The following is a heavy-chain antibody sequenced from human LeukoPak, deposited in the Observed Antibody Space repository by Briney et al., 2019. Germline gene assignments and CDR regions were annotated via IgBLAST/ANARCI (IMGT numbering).Heavy chain of an antibody. CDR1: GFTFSSYW. V-gene: IGHV3-74*01. Sequence: GGSLRLSCAASGFTFSSYWMHWVRQAPGKGLVWVSRINSDGSSTYYADSVKGRFTISRDNSKNTLYLQMNSLRAEDTAVYYCAKEPYYDFWSGYYTHQFDYWGQGTLVTVSS. CDR2: INSDGSST. J-gene: IGHJ4*02. D-gene: IGHD3-3*01. CDR3: AKEPYYDFWSGYYTHQFDY.